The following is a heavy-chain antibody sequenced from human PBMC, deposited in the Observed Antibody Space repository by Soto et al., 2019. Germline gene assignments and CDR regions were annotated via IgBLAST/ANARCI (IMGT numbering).Heavy chain of an antibody. CDR3: ARGRAGSGYYGNYYYYGMDV. J-gene: IGHJ6*02. Sequence: QVQLVQSGAEVKKPGSSVKVSCKASGGTFSSYAISWVRQAPGQGLEWMGGIIPIFGTANYAQKFQGRVTITADESTSTAYMELSSLRSEDTAVYYCARGRAGSGYYGNYYYYGMDVWGQGTTVTVSS. CDR1: GGTFSSYA. V-gene: IGHV1-69*01. D-gene: IGHD3-22*01. CDR2: IIPIFGTA.